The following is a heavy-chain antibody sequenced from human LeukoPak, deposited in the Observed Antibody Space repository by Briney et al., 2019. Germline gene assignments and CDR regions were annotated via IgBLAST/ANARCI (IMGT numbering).Heavy chain of an antibody. Sequence: SETLSLTCAVYGGSFSGYYWSWIRQPPGKGLEWIGEINHSGSTNYNPSLKSRVTISVDTSKNQFSLRLSSVTAADTAVYYCARHVDTAMVYYFDYWGQGTLVTVSS. CDR1: GGSFSGYY. CDR2: INHSGST. D-gene: IGHD5-18*01. V-gene: IGHV4-34*01. CDR3: ARHVDTAMVYYFDY. J-gene: IGHJ4*02.